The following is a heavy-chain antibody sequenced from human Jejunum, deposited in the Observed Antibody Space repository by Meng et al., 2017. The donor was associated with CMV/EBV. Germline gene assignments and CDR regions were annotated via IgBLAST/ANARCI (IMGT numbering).Heavy chain of an antibody. CDR1: GASVSSGDSY. V-gene: IGHV4-61*08. D-gene: IGHD3-16*01. J-gene: IGHJ4*02. CDR2: IAYSGST. CDR3: AWGPNMFYFDS. Sequence: TGSGASVSSGDSYWSWIRRPPGKEMEWMGYIAYSGSTNYNPSLKSRVTMSLDTSKTQVSLRLNSVTAADTAVYYCAWGPNMFYFDSWAQGTLVTVSS.